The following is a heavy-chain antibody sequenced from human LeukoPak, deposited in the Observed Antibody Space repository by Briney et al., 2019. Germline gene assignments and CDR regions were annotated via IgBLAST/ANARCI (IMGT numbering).Heavy chain of an antibody. V-gene: IGHV1-24*01. D-gene: IGHD3-16*01. J-gene: IGHJ4*02. CDR3: ATLTKLGGGDFFDY. CDR1: GYTLTEFS. Sequence: ASVKVFCEVSGYTLTEFSIHWVRQAPAKGLEWMGGFDPERGETIYAQKFQGRVTMTEATSTDTAYMGLSSLGFEDTAVYYCATLTKLGGGDFFDYWGQGTLVTVSS. CDR2: FDPERGET.